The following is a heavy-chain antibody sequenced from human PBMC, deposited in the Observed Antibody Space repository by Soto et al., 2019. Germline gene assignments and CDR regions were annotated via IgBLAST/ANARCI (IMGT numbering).Heavy chain of an antibody. CDR3: AREPILRFLEWGGAYYYYGMDV. V-gene: IGHV1-18*04. J-gene: IGHJ6*02. CDR1: GYTFTSYG. CDR2: ISAYNGNT. Sequence: GASVKVSCKASGYTFTSYGISWVRQAPGQGLEWMGWISAYNGNTNYAQKLQGRVTMTTDTSTSTAYMELRSLRSDDTAVYYCAREPILRFLEWGGAYYYYGMDVWGQGTTVTVSS. D-gene: IGHD3-3*01.